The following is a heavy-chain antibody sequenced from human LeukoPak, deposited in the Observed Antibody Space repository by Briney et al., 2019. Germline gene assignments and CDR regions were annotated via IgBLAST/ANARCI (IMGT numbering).Heavy chain of an antibody. CDR2: IYSGGDT. Sequence: PGGSLRLSCKVSGLTVSRTYMTWVRQASGKALEWLSVIYSGGDTNYADSVKGRFTISRDDSKNTLYLQLDSLRVEDTAVYFCGRGVRWELTDYWGQGTLVTVSS. J-gene: IGHJ4*02. CDR1: GLTVSRTY. D-gene: IGHD1-26*01. V-gene: IGHV3-53*01. CDR3: GRGVRWELTDY.